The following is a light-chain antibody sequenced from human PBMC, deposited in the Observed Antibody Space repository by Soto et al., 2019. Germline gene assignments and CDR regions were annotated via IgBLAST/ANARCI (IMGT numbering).Light chain of an antibody. CDR1: QNISSA. CDR2: DAS. J-gene: IGKJ4*01. Sequence: IQLTQSPSSLSASVGDRVTITCRAGQNISSALAWYQQRPGKAPKLLLYDASNLEAGVPARFSGSGSGTDFTLTITSLRPEDFATYYCQQLNGFPLTFGGGTKVQIK. V-gene: IGKV1-13*02. CDR3: QQLNGFPLT.